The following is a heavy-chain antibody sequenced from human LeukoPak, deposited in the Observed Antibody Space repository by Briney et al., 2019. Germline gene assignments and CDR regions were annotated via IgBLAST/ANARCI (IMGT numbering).Heavy chain of an antibody. J-gene: IGHJ4*02. CDR2: INPSGGST. Sequence: ASVKVSCKASGYTFTSYYMHRVRQAPGQGLEWMGIINPSGGSTSYAQKFQGRVTMTRDTSTSTVYMELSSLRSEDTAVYYCAREGQAQDYFDYWGQGTLVTVSS. CDR1: GYTFTSYY. CDR3: AREGQAQDYFDY. V-gene: IGHV1-46*01.